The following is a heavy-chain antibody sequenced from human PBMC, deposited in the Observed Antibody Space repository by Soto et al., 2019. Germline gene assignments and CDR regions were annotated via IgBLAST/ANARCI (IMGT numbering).Heavy chain of an antibody. CDR3: ARGPGLRAVAERYYYYGMDV. D-gene: IGHD6-19*01. V-gene: IGHV4-34*01. Sequence: SETLSLTXAVYGGSFSGYSWSWIRQPPGKGLEWIGEINHSGSTNYNPSLKSRVTIAVDTSKNHFSLNLSSVTAADTARYCCARGPGLRAVAERYYYYGMDVWGQGTTVTVSS. J-gene: IGHJ6*02. CDR1: GGSFSGYS. CDR2: INHSGST.